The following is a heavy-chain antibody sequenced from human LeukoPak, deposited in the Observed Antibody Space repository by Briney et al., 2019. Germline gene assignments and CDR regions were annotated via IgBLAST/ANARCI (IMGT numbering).Heavy chain of an antibody. CDR1: GGSIDNHY. CDR3: ARDLGYFGSGSYLGWFDP. V-gene: IGHV4-59*11. Sequence: SETLSLTCSVSGGSIDNHYWTWIRRPPGKGLEWIGHIYYSGSTTHNPSLKSRVTISVDTSKNQFSLKLSSVTPADTAAYYCARDLGYFGSGSYLGWFDPWGQGTLVTVPS. J-gene: IGHJ5*02. CDR2: IYYSGST. D-gene: IGHD3-10*01.